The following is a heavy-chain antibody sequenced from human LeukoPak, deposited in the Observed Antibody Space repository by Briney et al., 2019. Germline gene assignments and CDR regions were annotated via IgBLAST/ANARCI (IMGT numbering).Heavy chain of an antibody. D-gene: IGHD3-10*01. Sequence: SETLSLTCTVSGGSINNYYWSWIRQPPGKGLEWIGNIHYSGRTNYYPSLKSRVDMLVDTSKNQFSLMLNSVTAADTAMYYCARLMGPTMVDSWGQGTLVTVSS. CDR3: ARLMGPTMVDS. V-gene: IGHV4-59*01. CDR2: IHYSGRT. J-gene: IGHJ4*02. CDR1: GGSINNYY.